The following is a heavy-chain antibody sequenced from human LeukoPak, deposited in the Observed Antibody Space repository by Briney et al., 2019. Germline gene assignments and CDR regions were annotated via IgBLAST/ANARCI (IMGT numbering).Heavy chain of an antibody. CDR3: ARIYCSSTSCYSSDVGDY. Sequence: GASVRVSCKTSGYTFTSYGISWVRQAPGQGLEWMGWISAYNGNTNYAQKLQGRVTMTTDTSTSTAYMELRSLRSDDTAVYYCARIYCSSTSCYSSDVGDYWGQGTLVTVSS. J-gene: IGHJ4*02. D-gene: IGHD2-2*01. CDR2: ISAYNGNT. CDR1: GYTFTSYG. V-gene: IGHV1-18*01.